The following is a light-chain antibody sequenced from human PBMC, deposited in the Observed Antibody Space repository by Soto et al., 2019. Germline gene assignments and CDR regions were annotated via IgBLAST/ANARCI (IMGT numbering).Light chain of an antibody. CDR3: SSYTSSSTLL. V-gene: IGLV2-18*02. CDR1: SSDVGRYNR. Sequence: QSALTQPPSVSGSPGQSVTISCTGTSSDVGRYNRVSWYQQPPGTAPKLMIHEVSNRPSGVPDRFSGSKSGNTASLTISGLQAEDEADYYCSSYTSSSTLLFGGGTKLTVL. J-gene: IGLJ2*01. CDR2: EVS.